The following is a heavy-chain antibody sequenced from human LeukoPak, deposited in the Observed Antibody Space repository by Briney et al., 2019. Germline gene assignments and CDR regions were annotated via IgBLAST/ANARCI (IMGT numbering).Heavy chain of an antibody. V-gene: IGHV3-21*01. CDR1: GFTFSSYS. D-gene: IGHD2-2*01. Sequence: GGSLRLSCAASGFTFSSYSMNWVRQAPGKGRKWVSSISSSSSYIYYADSVKGRFTISRDNAKNSLYLQMNSLRAEDTAVYYCASPYCGSTSCSYGMDVWGQGTTVTVSS. J-gene: IGHJ6*02. CDR3: ASPYCGSTSCSYGMDV. CDR2: ISSSSSYI.